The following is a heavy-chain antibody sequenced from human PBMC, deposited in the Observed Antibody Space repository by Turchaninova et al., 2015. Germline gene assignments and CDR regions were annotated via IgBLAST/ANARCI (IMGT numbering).Heavy chain of an antibody. CDR3: ASQNCSSTSCYTFDY. CDR1: GGSFSGYY. D-gene: IGHD2-2*02. J-gene: IGHJ4*02. Sequence: QVQLQQWGAGLLKPSATLSLTCAVNGGSFSGYYWSWIRQPPGKGLELIGEINHSGSTNYNPSLKSRVTISVDTSKNQFSLKLSSVTAADTAVYYCASQNCSSTSCYTFDYWGQGTLVTVSS. CDR2: INHSGST. V-gene: IGHV4-34*01.